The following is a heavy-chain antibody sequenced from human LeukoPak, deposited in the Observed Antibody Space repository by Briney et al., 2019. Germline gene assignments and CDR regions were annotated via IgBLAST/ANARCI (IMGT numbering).Heavy chain of an antibody. CDR2: IYYSGST. V-gene: IGHV4-61*01. CDR3: ARASGSQHDY. J-gene: IGHJ4*02. Sequence: SETLSLTCTASGGSFSSGSYYWSWIRQPPGKGLEWIGYIYYSGSTNYNPSLKSRVTISVDTSKNQFSLKLSSVTAADTAVYYCARASGSQHDYWGQGTLVTVSS. D-gene: IGHD1-26*01. CDR1: GGSFSSGSYY.